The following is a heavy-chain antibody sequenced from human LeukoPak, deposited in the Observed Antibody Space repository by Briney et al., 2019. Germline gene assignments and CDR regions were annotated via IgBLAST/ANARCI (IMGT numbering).Heavy chain of an antibody. CDR3: ARTQRADYYGSGSNNWFDP. D-gene: IGHD3-10*01. CDR1: GYTFTTYA. V-gene: IGHV1-3*04. Sequence: ASVKVSCKASGYTFTTYALHWVRQAPGQRLEWMGWINTDNSNTIYSQKFQGRVTITRDTSASTAYTQLSSLTSEDTAVYYCARTQRADYYGSGSNNWFDPWGQGTLVTVSS. CDR2: INTDNSNT. J-gene: IGHJ5*02.